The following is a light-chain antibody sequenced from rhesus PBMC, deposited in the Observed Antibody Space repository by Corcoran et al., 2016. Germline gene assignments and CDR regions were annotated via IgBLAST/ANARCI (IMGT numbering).Light chain of an antibody. CDR3: QQYSNWPYS. CDR1: QSVSSN. Sequence: EIVMTQSPATLSLSPGERATLSCRASQSVSSNLAWYQQKPGQAPSPLIYGASSRATGIPDRFSGSWSGTDFTLTISSLEPEDFAVYYCQQYSNWPYSFGQGTKVEIK. V-gene: IGKV3-42*03. CDR2: GAS. J-gene: IGKJ2*01.